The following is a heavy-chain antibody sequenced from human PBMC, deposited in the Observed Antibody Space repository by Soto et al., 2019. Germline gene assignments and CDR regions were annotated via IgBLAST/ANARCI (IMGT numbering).Heavy chain of an antibody. CDR3: ARVMASCGGDCYPDY. CDR1: GFTFSSYS. CDR2: ISSSSSYI. Sequence: EGQLVESGGGLVKPGGSLRLSCAASGFTFSSYSMNWVRQAPGKGLEWVSSISSSSSYIYNADSVKGRFTISRDNAKNSLDLQMNSLRAEDTAVYYCARVMASCGGDCYPDYWGQGTLGTVSS. J-gene: IGHJ4*02. D-gene: IGHD2-21*02. V-gene: IGHV3-21*01.